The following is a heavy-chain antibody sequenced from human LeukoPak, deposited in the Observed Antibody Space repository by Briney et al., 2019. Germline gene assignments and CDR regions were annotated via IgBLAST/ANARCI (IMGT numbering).Heavy chain of an antibody. Sequence: PGGPLRLSCAASGFTFSSYDMHWVRQATGKGLEWVSAIDTAGNTYYPGSVKGRFTISRENAKNSLYLQMNSLRAGDTAVYYCARQAPTRVYYYGMDVWGQGTTVTVSS. V-gene: IGHV3-13*01. CDR3: ARQAPTRVYYYGMDV. J-gene: IGHJ6*02. CDR2: IDTAGNT. CDR1: GFTFSSYD.